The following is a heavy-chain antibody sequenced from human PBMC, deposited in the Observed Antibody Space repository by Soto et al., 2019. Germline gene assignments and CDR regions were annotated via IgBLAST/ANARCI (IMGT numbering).Heavy chain of an antibody. D-gene: IGHD2-8*01. CDR3: ATTSRYCTNGVCSATSRTGWFDP. V-gene: IGHV4-4*02. CDR2: IYHSGST. J-gene: IGHJ5*02. CDR1: GGSISSSNW. Sequence: PSETLSLTCAVSGGSISSSNWWSWVRQPPGKGLEWIGEIYHSGSTNYNPSLKSRVTISVDKSKNQFSLKLSSVTAADTAVYYCATTSRYCTNGVCSATSRTGWFDPWGQGTLVTVSS.